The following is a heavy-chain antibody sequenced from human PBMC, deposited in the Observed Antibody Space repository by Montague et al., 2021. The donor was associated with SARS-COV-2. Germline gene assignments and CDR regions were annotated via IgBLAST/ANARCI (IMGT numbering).Heavy chain of an antibody. CDR3: ARIWGATRGDAFDI. J-gene: IGHJ3*02. CDR2: IDWDDDK. CDR1: GFSLSTSGMC. D-gene: IGHD1-26*01. Sequence: PALLKPTQTLTLTCTFSGFSLSTSGMCVSWIRQPPGKALEWLALIDWDDDKYYSTSLKTRLTISKDTSKNQVVLTMTNMDPVDTATYYYARIWGATRGDAFDIWGQGTMVTVSS. V-gene: IGHV2-70*01.